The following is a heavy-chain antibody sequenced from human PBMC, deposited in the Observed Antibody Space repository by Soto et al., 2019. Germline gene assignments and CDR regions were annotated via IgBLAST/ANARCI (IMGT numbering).Heavy chain of an antibody. CDR1: ESIFRGYG. CDR2: IRFDGSNA. CDR3: ARDGIGATAFWGYLDY. J-gene: IGHJ4*02. Sequence: QVLLVESGGGVAQPGTSLRLSCAASESIFRGYGMHWIRQTPGKGLEWVAVIRFDGSNAHYADSVKGRFTISRDNSRHTLYLQMNSLTVEDTALYYCARDGIGATAFWGYLDYWGQGTLVTVSS. V-gene: IGHV3-33*01. D-gene: IGHD7-27*01.